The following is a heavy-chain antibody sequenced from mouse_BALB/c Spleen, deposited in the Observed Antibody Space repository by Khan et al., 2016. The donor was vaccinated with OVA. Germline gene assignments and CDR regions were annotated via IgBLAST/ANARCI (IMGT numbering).Heavy chain of an antibody. J-gene: IGHJ2*01. CDR2: ISNFNGNT. CDR1: GYTFTDYA. Sequence: QVQLQQSGPEVVRPGVSVKISCKGSGYTFTDYAVHWVKQSHAKSLEWIGVISNFNGNTNYNQKFKGKATMTVDKSSSTAYMELARLTSEDSAIYYCTRIGGYYGSYFDYWGQGTTLTVSS. V-gene: IGHV1S137*01. D-gene: IGHD1-1*01. CDR3: TRIGGYYGSYFDY.